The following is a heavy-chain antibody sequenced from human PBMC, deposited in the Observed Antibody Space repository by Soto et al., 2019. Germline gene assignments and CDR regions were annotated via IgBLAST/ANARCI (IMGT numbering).Heavy chain of an antibody. CDR3: ARGFLEWLSPSFDY. CDR2: ISAYNGNT. J-gene: IGHJ4*02. V-gene: IGHV1-18*04. Sequence: ASVKVSCKASGYTLTSYGISWLRQAPGQGLEWKGWISAYNGNTIYAQKLQGRVTMTTDTSTSTAYMELRSLRSDDTAVYYCARGFLEWLSPSFDYWGQGTLVTVSS. D-gene: IGHD3-3*01. CDR1: GYTLTSYG.